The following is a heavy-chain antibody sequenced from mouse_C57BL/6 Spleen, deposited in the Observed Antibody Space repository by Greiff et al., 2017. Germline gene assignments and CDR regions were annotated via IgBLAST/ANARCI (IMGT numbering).Heavy chain of an antibody. V-gene: IGHV14-2*01. J-gene: IGHJ2*01. CDR1: GFNIKDYY. CDR2: IDPEDGET. Sequence: VQLKESGAELVKPGASVKLSCTASGFNIKDYYMHWVKQRTEQGLEWIGRIDPEDGETKYDPKFQGKATITADTSSNTAYLQLSSLTPEDTAVYYCAKDCASSYGFDYWGQGTTLTVSS. D-gene: IGHD1-1*01. CDR3: AKDCASSYGFDY.